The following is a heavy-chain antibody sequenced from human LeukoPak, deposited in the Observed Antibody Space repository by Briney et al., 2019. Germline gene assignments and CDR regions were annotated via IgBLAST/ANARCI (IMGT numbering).Heavy chain of an antibody. V-gene: IGHV4-34*01. Sequence: GSLRLSCAASGFTFSSDTMNWVRQPPGKGLEWIGEINHSGSTNYNPSLKSRVTISVDTSKNQFSLKLSSVTAADTAVYYCARGAPYVWGSYRRPQSKYYFDYWGQGTLVTVSS. CDR3: ARGAPYVWGSYRRPQSKYYFDY. D-gene: IGHD3-16*02. CDR2: INHSGST. CDR1: GFTFSSDT. J-gene: IGHJ4*02.